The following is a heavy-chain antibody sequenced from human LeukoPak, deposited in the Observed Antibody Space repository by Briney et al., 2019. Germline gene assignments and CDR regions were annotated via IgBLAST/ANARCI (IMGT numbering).Heavy chain of an antibody. D-gene: IGHD3-22*01. CDR2: ISWNSGSI. CDR3: VKDIYYYDSSGHDAFDI. V-gene: IGHV3-9*01. Sequence: GRSLRLSCAASGFTFDDYAMHWVRQAPGKGLEWVSGISWNSGSIGYADSVKGRFTISRDNAKNSLYLQMNSLRAEDTALYYCVKDIYYYDSSGHDAFDIWGQGTMVTVSS. CDR1: GFTFDDYA. J-gene: IGHJ3*02.